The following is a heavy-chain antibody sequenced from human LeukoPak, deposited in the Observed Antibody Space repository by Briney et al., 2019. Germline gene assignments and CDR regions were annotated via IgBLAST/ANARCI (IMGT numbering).Heavy chain of an antibody. J-gene: IGHJ5*02. CDR2: ISGSGGST. V-gene: IGHV3-23*01. D-gene: IGHD2-2*01. Sequence: GGSLRLSCAASGFTFSSYAMSWVRQAPGKGLEWVSAISGSGGSTYYADSVKGRFTISRDNSKNTLYLQMNSLRAEDTAVYYCAKDPYIVSSTSQNWFDPWGQGTLATVSS. CDR3: AKDPYIVSSTSQNWFDP. CDR1: GFTFSSYA.